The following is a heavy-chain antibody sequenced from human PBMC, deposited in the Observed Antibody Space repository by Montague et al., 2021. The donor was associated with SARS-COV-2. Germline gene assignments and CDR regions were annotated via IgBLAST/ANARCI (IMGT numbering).Heavy chain of an antibody. CDR1: GFTFSSYA. D-gene: IGHD2/OR15-2a*01. Sequence: SLRLSCAASGFTFSSYAMHWVRQAPGKGLEWVAVISYDGSNKYYADSVKGRFTISRDNSKNTLYLQMNSLRAEDTAVYYCARVLGGYYGMDVWGQGTTVT. V-gene: IGHV3-30-3*01. CDR3: ARVLGGYYGMDV. J-gene: IGHJ6*02. CDR2: ISYDGSNK.